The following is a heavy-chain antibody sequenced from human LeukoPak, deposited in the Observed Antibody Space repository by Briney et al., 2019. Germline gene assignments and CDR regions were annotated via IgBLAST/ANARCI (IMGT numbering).Heavy chain of an antibody. CDR2: ISGSGGST. D-gene: IGHD2-2*01. V-gene: IGHV3-23*01. Sequence: GGSLRLSCAASGFTVSSNYMSWVRQAPGKGLEWVSAISGSGGSTYYADSVKGRFTISRDNSKNTLYLQMNSLRAEDTAVYYCAKEGCSSTSCYSYYGMDVWGQGTTVTVSS. CDR1: GFTVSSNY. J-gene: IGHJ6*02. CDR3: AKEGCSSTSCYSYYGMDV.